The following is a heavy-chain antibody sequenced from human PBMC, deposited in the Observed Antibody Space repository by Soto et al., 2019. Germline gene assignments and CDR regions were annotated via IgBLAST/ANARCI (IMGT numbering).Heavy chain of an antibody. D-gene: IGHD3-22*01. Sequence: GASVKVSCKASGYTFTSYAMHWVRQAPGQRLEWMGWINAGNGNTKYSQKFQGRVTITRDTSASTAYMELSSLRSEDTAVYYCARVAVQLLYYYDSSGYLAYWGQGTLVTVSS. CDR3: ARVAVQLLYYYDSSGYLAY. CDR1: GYTFTSYA. CDR2: INAGNGNT. V-gene: IGHV1-3*01. J-gene: IGHJ4*02.